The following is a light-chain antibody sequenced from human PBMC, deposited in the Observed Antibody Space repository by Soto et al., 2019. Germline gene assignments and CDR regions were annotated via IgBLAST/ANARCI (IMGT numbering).Light chain of an antibody. J-gene: IGKJ1*01. Sequence: IVMTQSPATLSVSPGERATLSCRASRSVSSNLAWYQHKPGQAPRLLIYGASTRATGIPARFSGSGSGTEFTLTISSLQSEDFAVYYCQQYNNWWTFGQGTKVDIK. CDR3: QQYNNWWT. CDR2: GAS. CDR1: RSVSSN. V-gene: IGKV3-15*01.